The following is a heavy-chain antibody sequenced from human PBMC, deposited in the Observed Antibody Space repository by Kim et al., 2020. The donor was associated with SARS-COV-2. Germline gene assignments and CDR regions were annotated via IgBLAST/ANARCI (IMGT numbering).Heavy chain of an antibody. V-gene: IGHV3-30*04. CDR3: AREGLSGWYHGERYYFD. Sequence: GGSLRLSCAASGFTFSSYAMHWVRQAPGKGLEWVAVISYDGSNKYYADSVKGRFTISRDNSKNTLYLQMNSLRAEDTAVYYCAREGLSGWYHGERYYFD. D-gene: IGHD6-19*01. J-gene: IGHJ4*01. CDR1: GFTFSSYA. CDR2: ISYDGSNK.